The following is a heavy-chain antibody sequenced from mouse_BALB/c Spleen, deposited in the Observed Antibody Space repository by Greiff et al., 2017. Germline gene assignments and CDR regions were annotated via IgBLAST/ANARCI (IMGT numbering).Heavy chain of an antibody. CDR2: IWAGGST. J-gene: IGHJ1*01. D-gene: IGHD1-1*01. V-gene: IGHV2-9*02. CDR1: GFSLTSYG. CDR3: AREYGSSHWYFDV. Sequence: VQRVESGPGLVAPSQSLSITCTVSGFSLTSYGVHWVRQPPGKGLEWLGVIWAGGSTNYNSALMSRLSISKDNSKSQVFLKMNSLQTDDTAMYYCAREYGSSHWYFDVWGAGTTVTVSS.